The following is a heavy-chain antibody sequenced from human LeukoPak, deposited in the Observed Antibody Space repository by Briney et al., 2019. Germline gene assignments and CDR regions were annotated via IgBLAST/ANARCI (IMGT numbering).Heavy chain of an antibody. CDR3: ARDSPDCSGGSCYEPFDY. CDR2: ISAYNGNT. D-gene: IGHD2-15*01. CDR1: GYTFTSYG. J-gene: IGHJ4*02. V-gene: IGHV1-18*01. Sequence: ASVKVSCKASGYTFTSYGISWVRQAPGQGREWMGWISAYNGNTNYAQKLQGRVTMTTDTSTSTAYMELRSLRSDDTAVYYCARDSPDCSGGSCYEPFDYWGQGTLVTVSS.